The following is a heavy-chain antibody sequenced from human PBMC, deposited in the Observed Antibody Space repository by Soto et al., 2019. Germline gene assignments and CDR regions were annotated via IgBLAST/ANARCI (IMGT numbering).Heavy chain of an antibody. CDR3: ARIWHYYDSLDLYYFDY. CDR1: GGSISSYY. V-gene: IGHV4-59*01. Sequence: ASETLSLTCTVSGGSISSYYWSWIRQPPGKGLEWIGYIYYSGSTNYNPSLKSRVTISVDTSKNQFSLKLSSVTAADTAVYYCARIWHYYDSLDLYYFDYWGQGTLVTVSS. D-gene: IGHD3-22*01. CDR2: IYYSGST. J-gene: IGHJ4*02.